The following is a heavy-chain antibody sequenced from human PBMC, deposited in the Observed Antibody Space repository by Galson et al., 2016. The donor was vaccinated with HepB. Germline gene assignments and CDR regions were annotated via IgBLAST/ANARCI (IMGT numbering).Heavy chain of an antibody. CDR1: GYSISSGYH. V-gene: IGHV4-38-2*02. Sequence: SETLSLTCTVSGYSISSGYHWAWVRQPPGKGLEWIGSGFHSGNTHYNPSLKSRVTISLDTSKNQFSLKLTSVTAADTAVYYCTRVRLVRYFDSWGQGTQVTVSS. J-gene: IGHJ4*02. CDR3: TRVRLVRYFDS. CDR2: GFHSGNT. D-gene: IGHD6-19*01.